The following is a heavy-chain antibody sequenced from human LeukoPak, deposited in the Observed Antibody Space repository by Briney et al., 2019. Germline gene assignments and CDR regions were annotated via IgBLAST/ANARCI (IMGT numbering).Heavy chain of an antibody. CDR3: ARESGYSYGFSIRFDP. Sequence: SETLSLTCTVSGGSISSSSYYWGWIRQPPGKGLEWIGSIYYSGSTYYNPSLKSRVTISVDTSKNQFSLKLSSVTAADTAVYYCARESGYSYGFSIRFDPWGQGTLVTVSS. CDR1: GGSISSSSYY. D-gene: IGHD5-18*01. V-gene: IGHV4-39*02. CDR2: IYYSGST. J-gene: IGHJ5*02.